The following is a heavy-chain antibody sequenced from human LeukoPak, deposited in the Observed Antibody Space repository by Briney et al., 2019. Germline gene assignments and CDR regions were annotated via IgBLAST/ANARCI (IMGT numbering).Heavy chain of an antibody. V-gene: IGHV1-69*13. D-gene: IGHD2-21*02. J-gene: IGHJ6*03. Sequence: SVKVSCKASGGTFSSYAISWVRQAPGQGLEWMGGIIPIFGTANYAQKFQGRVTITADESTSTAYMELSSLRSEDTAVYYCATALFDGGDYYYYHYMDVWGKGTTVTISS. CDR1: GGTFSSYA. CDR2: IIPIFGTA. CDR3: ATALFDGGDYYYYHYMDV.